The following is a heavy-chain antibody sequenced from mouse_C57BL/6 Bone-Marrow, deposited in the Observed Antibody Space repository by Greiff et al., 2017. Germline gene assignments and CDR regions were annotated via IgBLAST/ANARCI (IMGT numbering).Heavy chain of an antibody. CDR1: GFTFSSYA. Sequence: EVKLMESGGGLVKPGGSLKLSCAASGFTFSSYAMSWVRQTPEKRLEWVATISDGGSYTYYPDNVKGRFTISRDNAKNNLYLQMSHLKSEDTAMYYCARELLSYWGQGTLVTVSA. V-gene: IGHV5-4*01. J-gene: IGHJ3*01. CDR3: ARELLSY. CDR2: ISDGGSYT.